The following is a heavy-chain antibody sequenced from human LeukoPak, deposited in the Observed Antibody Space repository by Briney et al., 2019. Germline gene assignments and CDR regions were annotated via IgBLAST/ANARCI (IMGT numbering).Heavy chain of an antibody. CDR3: ARAGYDFWSGYLRTFDI. V-gene: IGHV1-18*01. CDR1: GYTFTSYG. CDR2: ISAYNGNT. J-gene: IGHJ3*02. D-gene: IGHD3-3*01. Sequence: VASVKVSCKASGYTFTSYGISWVRQAPGQGLEGMGWISAYNGNTNYAQKLQGRVTMTTDTSTSTAYMELRSLRSDDTAVYYCARAGYDFWSGYLRTFDIWGQGTMVTVSS.